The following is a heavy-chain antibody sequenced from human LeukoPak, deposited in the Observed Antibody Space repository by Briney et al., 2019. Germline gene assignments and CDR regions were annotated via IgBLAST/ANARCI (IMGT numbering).Heavy chain of an antibody. D-gene: IGHD3-10*01. CDR1: VGTFSSYA. V-gene: IGHV1-69*13. CDR3: VVRGVKSYYYYGMDV. J-gene: IGHJ6*02. CDR2: IIPIFGTA. Sequence: WASVKVSCKASVGTFSSYAISWVRQAPGQGLEWMGGIIPIFGTANYAQKFQGRVTITADESTSTAYMELSSLRSEDTAVYYCVVRGVKSYYYYGMDVWGQGTTVTVSS.